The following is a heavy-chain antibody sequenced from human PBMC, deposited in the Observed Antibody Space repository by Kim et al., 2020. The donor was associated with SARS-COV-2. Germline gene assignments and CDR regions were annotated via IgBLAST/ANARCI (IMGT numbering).Heavy chain of an antibody. CDR3: ARLPQLRILTADWYFDL. D-gene: IGHD3-16*01. V-gene: IGHV4-39*01. J-gene: IGHJ2*01. CDR1: GGSISSSSYY. Sequence: SETLSLTCTVSGGSISSSSYYWGWIRQPPGKGLEWIGSIYYSGSTYYNPSLKSRVTISVDTSKNQFSLKLSSVTAADTVVYYCARLPQLRILTADWYFDLWGRGTLVTVSS. CDR2: IYYSGST.